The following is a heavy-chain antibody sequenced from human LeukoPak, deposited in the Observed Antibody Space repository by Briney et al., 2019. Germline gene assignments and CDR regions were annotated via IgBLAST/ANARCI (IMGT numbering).Heavy chain of an antibody. J-gene: IGHJ4*02. D-gene: IGHD6-13*01. CDR2: ISSSSSTI. CDR1: GFTFSSYS. CDR3: ARDGSSWTFDY. V-gene: IGHV3-48*01. Sequence: GVSLRLSCAASGFTFSSYSMNWVRQAPGKGLEWVSYISSSSSTIYYADSVKGRFTISRDNAKNSLYLQMNSLRAEDTAVYYCARDGSSWTFDYWGQGTLVTVSS.